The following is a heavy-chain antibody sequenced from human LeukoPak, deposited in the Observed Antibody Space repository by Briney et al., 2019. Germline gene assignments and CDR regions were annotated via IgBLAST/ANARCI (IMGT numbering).Heavy chain of an antibody. CDR2: IYYSGST. J-gene: IGHJ2*01. D-gene: IGHD1-7*01. CDR1: GGSVSSSSYF. CDR3: ANIARGTMYHAWYFAL. V-gene: IGHV4-39*01. Sequence: SETLSLTCTVSGGSVSSSSYFWGWIRQPPGKGLGWIGSIYYSGSTYHNLSLKSRVTISVDTSKNQFSLRLSSVTAADTAVYYCANIARGTMYHAWYFALWGRGTLVTVSS.